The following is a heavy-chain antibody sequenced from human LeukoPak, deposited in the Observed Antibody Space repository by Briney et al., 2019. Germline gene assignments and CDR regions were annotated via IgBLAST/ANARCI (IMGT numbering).Heavy chain of an antibody. Sequence: GGSLRLSCAASGLTVSSSYMSWVRQAPGKGLEWLSYISSSSSSSNYADSVKGRFTISRDNAKNSLYLQMNSLRAEDTAVYYCAKDGRHSNDALDIWGQGTMVTVSS. D-gene: IGHD1-26*01. CDR1: GLTVSSSY. CDR3: AKDGRHSNDALDI. V-gene: IGHV3-11*05. J-gene: IGHJ3*02. CDR2: ISSSSSSS.